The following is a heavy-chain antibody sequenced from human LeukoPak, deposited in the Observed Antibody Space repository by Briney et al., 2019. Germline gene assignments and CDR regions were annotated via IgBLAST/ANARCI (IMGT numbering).Heavy chain of an antibody. V-gene: IGHV3-21*06. D-gene: IGHD3-22*01. CDR1: GFTFSSYS. CDR3: ARVLSGSWDWFDP. CDR2: ISSSSSYI. J-gene: IGHJ5*02. Sequence: PGGSLRLSCAASGFTFSSYSMNWVRQAPGKGLEWVSSISSSSSYIYYADSVKGRFTISRDNAMNTVYLQMNSLRAEDTAVYYCARVLSGSWDWFDPWGQGTLVTVSS.